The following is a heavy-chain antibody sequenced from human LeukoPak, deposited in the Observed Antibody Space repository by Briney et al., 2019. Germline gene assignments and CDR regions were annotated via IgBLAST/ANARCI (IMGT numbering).Heavy chain of an antibody. CDR3: ARSGYYYYYMDV. D-gene: IGHD3-3*01. CDR2: INHSGST. V-gene: IGHV4-34*01. J-gene: IGHJ6*03. Sequence: SETLSLTCAVYGGSFSGYYWSWIRQPPGKGLEWIGEINHSGSTNYNPSLKSRVTISVDTSKNQFSLKLSSVTAADTAVYYCARSGYYYYYMDVWGKGTTVTVSS. CDR1: GGSFSGYY.